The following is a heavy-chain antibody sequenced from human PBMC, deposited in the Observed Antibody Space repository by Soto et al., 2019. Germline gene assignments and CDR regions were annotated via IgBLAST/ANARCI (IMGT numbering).Heavy chain of an antibody. CDR1: GFSLSTSGMC. V-gene: IGHV2-70*01. Sequence: SGPTLVNPTKTLTLTCTFSGFSLSTSGMCVSCIRQPPGKALEWLALIDCDDDKYSSTSLKTRLTISQDTSKNQVVLTMTHMDPVDTATYYCAQGDYYSYGMDVWGQGTTVTVSS. CDR2: IDCDDDK. J-gene: IGHJ6*02. CDR3: AQGDYYSYGMDV. D-gene: IGHD3-16*01.